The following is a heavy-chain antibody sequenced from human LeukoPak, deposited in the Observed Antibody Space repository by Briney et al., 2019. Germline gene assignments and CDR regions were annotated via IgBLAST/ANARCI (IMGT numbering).Heavy chain of an antibody. J-gene: IGHJ4*02. Sequence: GGSLRLSCAASGFTFSSYSMNWVRQAPGKGLEWVSGINWNGGSTGYADSVKGRFTISRDNAKNSLYLQMNSLRAEDTAVYYCARDYGGSSPFDYWGQGTLVTVSS. CDR3: ARDYGGSSPFDY. CDR1: GFTFSSYS. D-gene: IGHD4-23*01. CDR2: INWNGGST. V-gene: IGHV3-20*04.